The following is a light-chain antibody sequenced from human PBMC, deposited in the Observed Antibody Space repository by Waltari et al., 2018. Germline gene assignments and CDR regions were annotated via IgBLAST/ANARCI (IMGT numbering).Light chain of an antibody. CDR2: GAS. Sequence: EVVLTQSPATLSVSLGERAPLSCRASQRVSSDLAWYQQKPGQAPRLIIHGASIRATGIPARFSGSGSGTEFTLTISSLQSEDSAVYYCQQYNKWPPGTFGQGTKVEIK. V-gene: IGKV3-15*01. J-gene: IGKJ1*01. CDR3: QQYNKWPPGT. CDR1: QRVSSD.